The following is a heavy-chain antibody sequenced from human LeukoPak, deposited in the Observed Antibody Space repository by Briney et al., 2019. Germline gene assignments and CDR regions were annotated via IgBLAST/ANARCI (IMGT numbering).Heavy chain of an antibody. D-gene: IGHD3-3*01. CDR1: GGSISSGGYY. CDR2: IYYSGST. Sequence: SQTLSLTCTVSGGSISSGGYYWSWIRQHSGKGLEWIGYIYYSGSTYYNPSLKSRVTISVDTSKNQFSLKLSSVTAADTAVYYCARASSHLEWFDPWGQGTLVTVSS. CDR3: ARASSHLEWFDP. V-gene: IGHV4-31*03. J-gene: IGHJ5*02.